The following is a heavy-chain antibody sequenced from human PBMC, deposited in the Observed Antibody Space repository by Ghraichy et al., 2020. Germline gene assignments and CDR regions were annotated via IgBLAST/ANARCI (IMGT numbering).Heavy chain of an antibody. CDR3: ARENVEMSTSFDS. Sequence: GSLRLSCTVSGGSISSYYWSWIRQPPGKGLEWIGYIYYSGSTNYNPSLKSRVTISVDTSKNQFSLRLSSVTAADTAVYYCARENVEMSTSFDSWGQGTLVTVSS. V-gene: IGHV4-59*01. J-gene: IGHJ4*02. D-gene: IGHD5-24*01. CDR2: IYYSGST. CDR1: GGSISSYY.